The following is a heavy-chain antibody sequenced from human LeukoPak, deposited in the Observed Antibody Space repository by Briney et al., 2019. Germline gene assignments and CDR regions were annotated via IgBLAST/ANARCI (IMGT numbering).Heavy chain of an antibody. CDR3: AKMSGYFDY. V-gene: IGHV3-23*01. CDR1: GPTFSSYS. D-gene: IGHD5/OR15-5a*01. J-gene: IGHJ4*02. Sequence: GGSLRLSCEGSGPTFSSYSMSWVRQAPGRGLERVSGITASGGTTYYADSVTGRFTISRDNSKNTLYLQMNSLRAEDTAIYYCAKMSGYFDYWGQGTLVTVSS. CDR2: ITASGGTT.